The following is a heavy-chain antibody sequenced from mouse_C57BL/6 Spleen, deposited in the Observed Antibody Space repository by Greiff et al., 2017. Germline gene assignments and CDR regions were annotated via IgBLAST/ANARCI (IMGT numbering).Heavy chain of an antibody. V-gene: IGHV1-53*01. CDR3: AREKLIVTPYYYAMDY. CDR2: INPSNGGT. Sequence: QVQLQQPGTELVKPGASVKLSCKASGYTFTSYWMHWVKQRPGQGLEWIGNINPSNGGTNYNEKFKSKATLTVDKSSSTAYMQLSSLTSEDSAVYYCAREKLIVTPYYYAMDYWCQGTSVTVSS. D-gene: IGHD2-5*01. J-gene: IGHJ4*01. CDR1: GYTFTSYW.